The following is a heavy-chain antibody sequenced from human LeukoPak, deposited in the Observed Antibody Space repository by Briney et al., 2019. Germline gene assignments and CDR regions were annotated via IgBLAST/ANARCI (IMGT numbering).Heavy chain of an antibody. Sequence: GGSLRLSCTASGFTFGDYVMSWVRQAPGKGLECVSILYSGGMTYYADSVKGRFTISADNSKNTVNLQMNSLRVEDTAIYYCARMFGGNYYGYYFDNWGQGSMLTVSS. V-gene: IGHV3-53*01. CDR2: LYSGGMT. J-gene: IGHJ4*02. CDR3: ARMFGGNYYGYYFDN. CDR1: GFTFGDYV. D-gene: IGHD5-12*01.